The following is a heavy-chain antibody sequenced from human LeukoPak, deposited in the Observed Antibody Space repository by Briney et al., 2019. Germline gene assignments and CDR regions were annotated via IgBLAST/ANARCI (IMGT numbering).Heavy chain of an antibody. CDR3: ARDNRIAAAGSDYYYYYYMDV. CDR2: ISSSSSYI. V-gene: IGHV3-21*01. D-gene: IGHD6-13*01. CDR1: GFTFSSYS. Sequence: GGSLRLSCAASGFTFSSYSMNWVRQAPGKGLEWVSSISSSSSYIYYADSVKGRFTISRDNAKNSLYLQMNSLRAEDTAVYYCARDNRIAAAGSDYYYYYYMDVWGKGTTVTVSS. J-gene: IGHJ6*03.